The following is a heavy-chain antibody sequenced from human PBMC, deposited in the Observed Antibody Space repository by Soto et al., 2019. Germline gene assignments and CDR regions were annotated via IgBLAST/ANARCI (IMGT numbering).Heavy chain of an antibody. CDR3: ARTQRGFDP. CDR2: ISYDGSNK. Sequence: QVQLVASGGGVVQPGRSLRLSCAASGFTFSSYAMHWVRQAPGKGLEWVAVISYDGSNKYYADSVKGRFTISRDNYKNTLYLQMNSLRAEDTAVYYCARTQRGFDPWGQGTLVTVSS. CDR1: GFTFSSYA. J-gene: IGHJ5*02. V-gene: IGHV3-30-3*01.